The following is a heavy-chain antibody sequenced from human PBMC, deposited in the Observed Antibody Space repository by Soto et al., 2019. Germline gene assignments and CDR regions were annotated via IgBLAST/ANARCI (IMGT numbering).Heavy chain of an antibody. CDR1: GYTFTGYY. J-gene: IGHJ6*02. D-gene: IGHD2-2*01. V-gene: IGHV1-2*02. CDR2: INPETGGT. CDR3: ARERYQVISDGMDV. Sequence: ASVKVSCKASGYTFTGYYVHWVREAPGQGLWWMGWINPETGGTSYAQKVQGRVSFSSDTSINTAYLELSRLRFADAAVYFCARERYQVISDGMDVWGQGTTVTVSS.